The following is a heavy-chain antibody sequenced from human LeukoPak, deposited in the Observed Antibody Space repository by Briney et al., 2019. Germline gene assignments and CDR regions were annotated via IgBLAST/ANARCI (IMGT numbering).Heavy chain of an antibody. V-gene: IGHV3-23*01. CDR1: GFTFSSYA. CDR3: AKDVYGGNSYDY. CDR2: ISGSGGST. J-gene: IGHJ4*02. Sequence: GESLRLSCAASGFTFSSYAMSWVRQAPGKGLEWVSAISGSGGSTYYADSVKGRFTISRDNSKNTLYLQMNSLRAEDTAVYYCAKDVYGGNSYDYWGQGTLVTVSS. D-gene: IGHD4-23*01.